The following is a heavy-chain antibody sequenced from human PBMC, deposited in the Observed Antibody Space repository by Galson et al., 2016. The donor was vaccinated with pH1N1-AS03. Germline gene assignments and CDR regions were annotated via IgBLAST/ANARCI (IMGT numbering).Heavy chain of an antibody. CDR1: GGSIGSYY. Sequence: ETLSLTCTVSGGSIGSYYWSLIRQPPGMGLEWIGYVYDSGSINYNPSLKSRVTISVDTSKNQFSLKLSSVTAADTAVYYCARRRGFSSDYYGLDVWGQGTTVTVSS. D-gene: IGHD5-18*01. J-gene: IGHJ6*02. V-gene: IGHV4-59*08. CDR3: ARRRGFSSDYYGLDV. CDR2: VYDSGSI.